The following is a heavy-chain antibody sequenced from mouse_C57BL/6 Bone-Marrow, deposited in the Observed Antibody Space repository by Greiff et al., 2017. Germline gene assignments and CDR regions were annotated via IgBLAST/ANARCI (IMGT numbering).Heavy chain of an antibody. Sequence: EVKLMESGGGLVKPGGSLKLSCAASGFTFSSYAMSWVRQTPDKRLEWVATISDGGSYTYYPDNVKGRFTISRDNAKNNLYLQMSHLKSEDTAMYYCAREGNYDYWGQGTTLTVSS. V-gene: IGHV5-4*01. CDR2: ISDGGSYT. CDR3: AREGNYDY. J-gene: IGHJ2*01. CDR1: GFTFSSYA.